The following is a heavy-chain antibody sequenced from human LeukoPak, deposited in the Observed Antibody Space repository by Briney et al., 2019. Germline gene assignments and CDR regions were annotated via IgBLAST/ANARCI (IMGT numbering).Heavy chain of an antibody. D-gene: IGHD6-13*01. V-gene: IGHV3-48*03. J-gene: IGHJ4*02. Sequence: GGSLRLSCAASGFTFGSYEMNWVRQAPGKGLEWVSYISSSGSTIYYADSVKGRFTISRDNAKNSLYLQMNSLRAEDTAVYYCARDLQAAGTGWGQGTLVTVSS. CDR3: ARDLQAAGTG. CDR2: ISSSGSTI. CDR1: GFTFGSYE.